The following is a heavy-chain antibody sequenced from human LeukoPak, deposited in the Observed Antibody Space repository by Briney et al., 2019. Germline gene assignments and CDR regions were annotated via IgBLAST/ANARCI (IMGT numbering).Heavy chain of an antibody. CDR2: INHSGST. J-gene: IGHJ5*02. CDR3: ARGIRGAVDGTTAGYWFDP. V-gene: IGHV4-34*01. CDR1: GGSFSGYY. Sequence: PSETLSLTCAVYGGSFSGYYWSWIRQPPGKGLEWIGEINHSGSTNYNPSLKSRVTISVDTSKNQFSLKLSSVTAADTAVYYCARGIRGAVDGTTAGYWFDPWGQGTLVTVSS. D-gene: IGHD1-1*01.